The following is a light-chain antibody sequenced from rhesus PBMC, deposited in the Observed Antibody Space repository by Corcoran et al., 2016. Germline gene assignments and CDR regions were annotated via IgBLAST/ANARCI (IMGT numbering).Light chain of an antibody. Sequence: QVILTQSPATLSLSPGERATLSCRASQSVSSYLAWYQQKPGQAPRLLIYGASTRATGIPDRFSGDGSGTDFVLTISSLEPEDFAVYYCYQHSSGWTFGQGTKVEIK. V-gene: IGKV3-10*01. CDR3: YQHSSGWT. CDR1: QSVSSY. J-gene: IGKJ1*01. CDR2: GAS.